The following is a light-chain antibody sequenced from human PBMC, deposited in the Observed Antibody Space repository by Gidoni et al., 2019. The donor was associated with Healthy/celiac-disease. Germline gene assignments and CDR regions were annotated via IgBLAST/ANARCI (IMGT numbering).Light chain of an antibody. J-gene: IGLJ1*01. CDR3: AAWDDSLSGCYV. Sequence: SVLTQPPSASGPPGPRVTISCSGSSSNIGSNYVYWYQQLPGTAPKLLIYRNNQRPSGVPDRFSGSKSGTSASLAISGLRSEDEADYYCAAWDDSLSGCYVFGTGTKVTVL. CDR1: SSNIGSNY. V-gene: IGLV1-47*01. CDR2: RNN.